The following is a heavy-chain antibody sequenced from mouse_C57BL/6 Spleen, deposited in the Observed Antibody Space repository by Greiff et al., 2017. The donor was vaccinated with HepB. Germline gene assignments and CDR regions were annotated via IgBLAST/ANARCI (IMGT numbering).Heavy chain of an antibody. Sequence: VQLQESGPGLVAPSQSLSITCTVSGFSLTSYAISWVRQPPGKGLEWLGVIWTGGGTNYNSALKSRLSISKDNSKSQVFLKMNSLQTDDTARYYCAREGGGYYGSSLAWFAYWGQGTLVTVSA. CDR1: GFSLTSYA. CDR2: IWTGGGT. V-gene: IGHV2-9-1*01. J-gene: IGHJ3*01. D-gene: IGHD1-1*01. CDR3: AREGGGYYGSSLAWFAY.